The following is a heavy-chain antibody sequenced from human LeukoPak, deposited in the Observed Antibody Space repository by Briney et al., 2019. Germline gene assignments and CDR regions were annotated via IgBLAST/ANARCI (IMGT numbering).Heavy chain of an antibody. V-gene: IGHV4-39*01. CDR3: ARRGESSSYTSGVLRRSKKYYYYMDV. CDR1: GGSISSSNYF. J-gene: IGHJ6*03. CDR2: VFYSGTT. D-gene: IGHD5/OR15-5a*01. Sequence: NSSETLSLTCTVSGGSISSSNYFWAWIRQPPGKGLEWVGSVFYSGTTNYIPSLTSRLTISVDTSKNQFSLKLSSVSGADTAIYCCARRGESSSYTSGVLRRSKKYYYYMDVWGKGTTVTVSS.